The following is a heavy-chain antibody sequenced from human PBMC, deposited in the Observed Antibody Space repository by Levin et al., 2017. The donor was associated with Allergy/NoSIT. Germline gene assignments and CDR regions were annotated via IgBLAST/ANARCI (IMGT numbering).Heavy chain of an antibody. V-gene: IGHV3-30*18. CDR3: AKALLDYYYFYAMDV. J-gene: IGHJ6*02. Sequence: GGSLRLSCAASGFTFSSYGMHWVRQAPGKGLEWVAVISYDGSNKYYADSVRGRFTISRDNSKNTLYLQMNSLRAEDTAVYYCAKALLDYYYFYAMDVWGQGTTVTVSS. CDR1: GFTFSSYG. CDR2: ISYDGSNK.